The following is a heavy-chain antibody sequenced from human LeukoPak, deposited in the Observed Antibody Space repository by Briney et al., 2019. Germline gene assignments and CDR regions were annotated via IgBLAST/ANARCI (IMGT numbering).Heavy chain of an antibody. CDR3: AREVASTYNWFDP. CDR2: IYISGST. J-gene: IGHJ5*02. CDR1: GFTVSSNY. V-gene: IGHV3-53*01. D-gene: IGHD5/OR15-5a*01. Sequence: GGSLRLSCAASGFTVSSNYMNWVRQAPGKGLEWVSVIYISGSTYYADSVKGRFTISRDNSKNTLYLQMNSLRAEDTAVYYCAREVASTYNWFDPWGQGTLVTVSS.